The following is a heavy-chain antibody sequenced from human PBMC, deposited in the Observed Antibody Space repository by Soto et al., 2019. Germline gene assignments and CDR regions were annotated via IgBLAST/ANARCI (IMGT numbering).Heavy chain of an antibody. Sequence: PSETLSLTCSVSGGSIISHYWSWIRQPPGKGLEWIGYIHYSGSTNYSPSLKSRITISVDTSKTQFSLKLSSVTAADTAVYYCARLDSRGFFDSWGPGTLVTVSS. CDR2: IHYSGST. J-gene: IGHJ4*02. CDR1: GGSIISHY. V-gene: IGHV4-59*08. D-gene: IGHD3-22*01. CDR3: ARLDSRGFFDS.